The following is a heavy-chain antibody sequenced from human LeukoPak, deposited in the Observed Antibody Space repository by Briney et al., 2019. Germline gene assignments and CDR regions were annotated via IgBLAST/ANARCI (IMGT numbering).Heavy chain of an antibody. CDR1: GYTLTELS. D-gene: IGHD2-2*01. CDR3: ATGLYCSSTSCYSHWAFDI. J-gene: IGHJ3*02. Sequence: ASVKVSCKVSGYTLTELSMHWVRQAPGKGLEWMGGFDPEDGETIYAQKFQGRVTMTEDTSTDTAYMELSSLRSEDTAVYYCATGLYCSSTSCYSHWAFDIWGQGTMVTVSS. V-gene: IGHV1-24*01. CDR2: FDPEDGET.